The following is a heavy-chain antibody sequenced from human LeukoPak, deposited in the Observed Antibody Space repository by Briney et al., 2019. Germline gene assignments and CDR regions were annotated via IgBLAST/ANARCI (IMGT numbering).Heavy chain of an antibody. CDR2: ISGSGGST. D-gene: IGHD6-19*01. Sequence: PGGSLRLSCAASGFTFSSYAMRWVRQAPGKGLEWVSVISGSGGSTYYADSVKGRFTISRDNSKNTLYLQMNSLRAEDTAVYYCSAVADSFDYWGQGTLVTVSS. CDR3: SAVADSFDY. J-gene: IGHJ4*02. CDR1: GFTFSSYA. V-gene: IGHV3-23*01.